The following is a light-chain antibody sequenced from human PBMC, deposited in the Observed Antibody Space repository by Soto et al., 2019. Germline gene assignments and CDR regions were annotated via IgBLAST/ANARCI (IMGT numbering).Light chain of an antibody. Sequence: QSALTQPASVSGSPGQSITISCAGTSSDVGSHPLVSWYQQHPGKAPKLMIYEVSNRPSGVSNRFSGSKSGNTASLTISGLQAEDEADYYCSSYTSSSTLGVFGTGTKVTVL. CDR3: SSYTSSSTLGV. V-gene: IGLV2-14*02. CDR2: EVS. J-gene: IGLJ1*01. CDR1: SSDVGSHPL.